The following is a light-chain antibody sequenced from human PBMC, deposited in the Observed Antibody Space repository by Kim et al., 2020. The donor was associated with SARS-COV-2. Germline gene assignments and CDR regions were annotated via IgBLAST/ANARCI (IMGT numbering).Light chain of an antibody. CDR2: QDT. Sequence: SYELTQPPSVSVSPGQTASITCSGDRLGDKYVCWYQQKPGQSPVVVIYQDTKRPSGIPERFYGSNSGNTAPLTLTRTQAPDEADYHCHMWDSTTTVFDGG. CDR3: HMWDSTTTV. CDR1: RLGDKY. V-gene: IGLV3-1*01. J-gene: IGLJ2*01.